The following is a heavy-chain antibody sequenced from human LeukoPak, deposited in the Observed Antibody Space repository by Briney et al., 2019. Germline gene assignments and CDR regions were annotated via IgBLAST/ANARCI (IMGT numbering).Heavy chain of an antibody. D-gene: IGHD2-15*01. V-gene: IGHV4-34*01. Sequence: SETLSLTCAVYGGSFSGYYWSWIRQPPGKGLEWIREINHSGSTNYNPSLKSRVTISVDTSKNQFSLRLSSVTAADTAVYYCARAHDLNTYCSGGSCYSGAFDIWGQGTMVTVSS. J-gene: IGHJ3*02. CDR3: ARAHDLNTYCSGGSCYSGAFDI. CDR1: GGSFSGYY. CDR2: INHSGST.